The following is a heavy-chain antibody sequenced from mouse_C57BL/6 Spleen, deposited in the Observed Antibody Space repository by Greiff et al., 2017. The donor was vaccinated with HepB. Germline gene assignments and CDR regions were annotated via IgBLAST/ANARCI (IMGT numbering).Heavy chain of an antibody. V-gene: IGHV5-9*01. Sequence: EVKLMESGGGLVKPGGSLKLSCAASGFTFSSYTMSWVRQTPEKRLEWVATISGGGGNTYYPDSVKGRFTISRDNAKNTLYLQMSSLRSEDTALYYCARLRWDGAMDYWGQGTSVTVSS. J-gene: IGHJ4*01. CDR2: ISGGGGNT. D-gene: IGHD4-1*01. CDR3: ARLRWDGAMDY. CDR1: GFTFSSYT.